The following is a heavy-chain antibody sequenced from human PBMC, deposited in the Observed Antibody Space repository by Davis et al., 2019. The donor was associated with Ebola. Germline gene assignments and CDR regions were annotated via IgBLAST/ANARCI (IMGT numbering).Heavy chain of an antibody. CDR1: GYTSNNSA. D-gene: IGHD6-19*01. CDR2: TGIGHVIA. Sequence: SVKVSCKASGYTSNNSAISWVRQAPGHGREWMGWTGIGHVIADYSQKFQERVTITRDMSTSTVYMELSSLRSEDTAVYFCAAVYSGWSYYYFDLWGQGTRVTVSS. J-gene: IGHJ4*02. V-gene: IGHV1-58*02. CDR3: AAVYSGWSYYYFDL.